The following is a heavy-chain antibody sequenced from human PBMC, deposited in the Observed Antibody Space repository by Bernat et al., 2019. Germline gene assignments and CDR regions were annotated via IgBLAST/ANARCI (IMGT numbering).Heavy chain of an antibody. CDR2: ISTDGGGT. Sequence: EVQLVESGGGLVQPGGSLRLSCAASGFTVSSYAMHWVRQAPGKGLEYVSAISTDGGGTYYANSVKGRFTVSRDNSKNTLHLQMGSLRAEDMAVYYCARYSRSSYDYWGQGTPVTVSS. V-gene: IGHV3-64*01. J-gene: IGHJ4*02. CDR1: GFTVSSYA. D-gene: IGHD6-6*01. CDR3: ARYSRSSYDY.